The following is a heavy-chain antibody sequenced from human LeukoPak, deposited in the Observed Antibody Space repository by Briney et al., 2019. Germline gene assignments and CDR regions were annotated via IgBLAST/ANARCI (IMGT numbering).Heavy chain of an antibody. V-gene: IGHV3-21*01. J-gene: IGHJ5*02. Sequence: GGSLRLSCAASGYTFSSYSMNLVRQAPGKGLEWVSSISRSSSYIYYADSVKGRFTISRDNAKNSLYLQMNSLRAEDTAVYYSAGHNWLNHEDWFDPWGQGTLVTVSS. D-gene: IGHD1-1*01. CDR1: GYTFSSYS. CDR2: ISRSSSYI. CDR3: AGHNWLNHEDWFDP.